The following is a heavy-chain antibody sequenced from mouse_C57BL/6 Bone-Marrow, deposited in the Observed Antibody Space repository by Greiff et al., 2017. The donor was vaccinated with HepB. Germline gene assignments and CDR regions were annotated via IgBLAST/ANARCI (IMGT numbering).Heavy chain of an antibody. J-gene: IGHJ3*01. CDR2: INPSSGYT. V-gene: IGHV1-7*01. D-gene: IGHD2-4*01. CDR3: ARRRLGAWFAY. Sequence: VQLQQSGAELAKPGDSVTLSCKASGYTFTSYWMHWVKQRPGQGLEWIGYINPSSGYTKYNQKFKDKATLTADKTSRTAYMQLSSLTYEDSAVYYCARRRLGAWFAYWGQGTLVTVSA. CDR1: GYTFTSYW.